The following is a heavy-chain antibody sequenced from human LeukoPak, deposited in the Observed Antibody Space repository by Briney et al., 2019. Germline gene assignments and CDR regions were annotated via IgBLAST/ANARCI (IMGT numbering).Heavy chain of an antibody. CDR1: GFTFSSYG. J-gene: IGHJ5*02. D-gene: IGHD2-8*01. Sequence: GGSLRLSCAASGFTFSSYGMHWVRQAPGKGLEWVAVISYDGSNKYYADSVKGRFTISRDNSKNTLYLQMNSLRAEDTAVYYCAKDHFVLMVYAIGPFDPWGQGTLVTVSS. CDR2: ISYDGSNK. V-gene: IGHV3-30*18. CDR3: AKDHFVLMVYAIGPFDP.